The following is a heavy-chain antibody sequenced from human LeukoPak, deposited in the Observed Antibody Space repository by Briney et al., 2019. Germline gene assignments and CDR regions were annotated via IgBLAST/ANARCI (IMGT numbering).Heavy chain of an antibody. J-gene: IGHJ4*02. Sequence: GGSLRLSCAASGFRFSDYWMFWVRQAPGKGPVWVSHISTDGTSTTYADSVKGRFTISRDNAKNTMYLHMNGLRVEDTAVYYCARFGSAGEDYWGQGTLATVSS. CDR2: ISTDGTST. CDR3: ARFGSAGEDY. CDR1: GFRFSDYW. V-gene: IGHV3-74*01. D-gene: IGHD2-15*01.